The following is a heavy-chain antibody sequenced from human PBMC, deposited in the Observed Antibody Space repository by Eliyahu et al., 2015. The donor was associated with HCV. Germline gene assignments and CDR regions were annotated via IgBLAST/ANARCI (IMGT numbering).Heavy chain of an antibody. J-gene: IGHJ4*02. CDR2: IRYDGSNK. CDR3: AKDRSTTFDIVVVVTATRTFDY. CDR1: GFTFSSYG. D-gene: IGHD2-15*01. V-gene: IGHV3-30*02. Sequence: GFTFSSYGMHWVRQAPGKGLEWVAFIRYDGSNKYYADSVKGRFTISRDNSKNTLFLQMNSLRAEDTAVYSCAKDRSTTFDIVVVVTATRTFDYWGQGTLVTVSS.